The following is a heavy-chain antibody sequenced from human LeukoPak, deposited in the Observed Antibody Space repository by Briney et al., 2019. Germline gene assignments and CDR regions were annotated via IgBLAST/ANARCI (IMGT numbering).Heavy chain of an antibody. J-gene: IGHJ5*02. Sequence: ASVKVSCKASGYTFTSYGISWVRQAPGQGLEWMGWISAYNGNTNYAQRLQVRVTMTTDTYTITAYMELRGLRSDDTAVYYCARKVPNDSSGYCYWGQFDPWGQGTLVTVSS. CDR3: ARKVPNDSSGYCYWGQFDP. V-gene: IGHV1-18*01. CDR1: GYTFTSYG. CDR2: ISAYNGNT. D-gene: IGHD3-22*01.